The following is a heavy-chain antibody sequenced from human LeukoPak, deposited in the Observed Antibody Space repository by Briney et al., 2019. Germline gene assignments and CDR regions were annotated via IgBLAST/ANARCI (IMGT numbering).Heavy chain of an antibody. D-gene: IGHD5-18*01. CDR1: GFTFSGDA. Sequence: GGSLRLSCAASGFTFSGDAMSWVRQAPGKGLEWVANIKQDGSEKYYVDSVKGRFTISRDNAKSSLYLQMNSLRAEDTAVYYCARLVDTAMVTEHYFDYWGQGTLVTVSS. CDR2: IKQDGSEK. J-gene: IGHJ4*02. CDR3: ARLVDTAMVTEHYFDY. V-gene: IGHV3-7*03.